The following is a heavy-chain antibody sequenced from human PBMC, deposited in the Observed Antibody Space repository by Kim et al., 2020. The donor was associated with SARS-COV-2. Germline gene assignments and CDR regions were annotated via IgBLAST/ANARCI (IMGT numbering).Heavy chain of an antibody. D-gene: IGHD5-12*01. CDR2: IYSGGST. J-gene: IGHJ6*02. V-gene: IGHV3-66*02. CDR3: ARDKGYSGYDRRVYGMDV. Sequence: GGSLRLSCAASGFTVSSNYMSWVRQAPGKGLEWVSVIYSGGSTYYADSVKGRFTISRDNSKNTLYLQMNSLRAEDTAVYYCARDKGYSGYDRRVYGMDVWGQGTTVTVSS. CDR1: GFTVSSNY.